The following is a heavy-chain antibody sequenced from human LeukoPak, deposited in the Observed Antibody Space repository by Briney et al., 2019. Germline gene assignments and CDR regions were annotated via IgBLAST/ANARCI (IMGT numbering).Heavy chain of an antibody. CDR2: IKQDGSEK. CDR3: AREARSGYSYGYVYYYMDV. D-gene: IGHD5-18*01. CDR1: GFTFSSYW. V-gene: IGHV3-7*01. J-gene: IGHJ6*03. Sequence: PGGSLRLSCAASGFTFSSYWMSWVRQAPGKGLEWVANIKQDGSEKYYVDFVKGRFTISRDNAKNSLYLQMNSLRAEDTAVYYCAREARSGYSYGYVYYYMDVWGKGTTVTVSS.